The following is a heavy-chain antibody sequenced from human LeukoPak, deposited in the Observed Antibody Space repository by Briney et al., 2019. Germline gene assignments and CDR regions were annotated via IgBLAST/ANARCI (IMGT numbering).Heavy chain of an antibody. V-gene: IGHV1-69*04. CDR1: GGTFSSYA. CDR3: ASTSDCSTTSCPNAFDY. D-gene: IGHD2-2*01. CDR2: IITILGIA. Sequence: ASVKLSCKASGGTFSSYAISWVRQAPGRGLEWMGRIITILGIANYAQKFQGRVTITADKSTYTAYMELSSLRSEDTAVYSCASTSDCSTTSCPNAFDYWGQGTLVTVSS. J-gene: IGHJ4*02.